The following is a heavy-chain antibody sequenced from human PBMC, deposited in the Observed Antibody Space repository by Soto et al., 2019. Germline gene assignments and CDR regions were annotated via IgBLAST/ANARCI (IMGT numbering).Heavy chain of an antibody. V-gene: IGHV4-39*01. D-gene: IGHD3-10*01. Sequence: PSETLSLTCTVSGGSISISSYYWGCMRQPPGKGLEWIGSIYYSGSTYYNPSLKSRVTISVDTSKNQFSLKLSSVTAADTAVYYCDSMRGGPNYYYYYGMDVWGQGTTVTVSS. J-gene: IGHJ6*02. CDR2: IYYSGST. CDR1: GGSISISSYY. CDR3: DSMRGGPNYYYYYGMDV.